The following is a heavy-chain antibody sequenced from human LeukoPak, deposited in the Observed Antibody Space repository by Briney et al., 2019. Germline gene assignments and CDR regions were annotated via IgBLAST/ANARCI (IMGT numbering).Heavy chain of an antibody. J-gene: IGHJ6*02. V-gene: IGHV3-30*18. CDR2: ISYDGSYK. Sequence: GGSLRLSCAASGFTFSSYGMHWVRQAPGKGLEWVAVISYDGSYKDFADSVKGRFTISRDNSKSTLHLQMNSLRAEDTAVYFCAKQGPLYGMDVWGQGTTVTVSS. CDR3: AKQGPLYGMDV. CDR1: GFTFSSYG.